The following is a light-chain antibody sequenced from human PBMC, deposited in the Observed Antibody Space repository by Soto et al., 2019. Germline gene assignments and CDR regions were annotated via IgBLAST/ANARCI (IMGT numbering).Light chain of an antibody. V-gene: IGLV2-14*03. CDR2: GVT. CDR3: TSYTSSTALHVV. CDR1: NSDVGNYNF. Sequence: QSALTHPASVSGSPGQSITISCTGTNSDVGNYNFVSWYQRHPGEAPKLIIHGVTNRPSGVSNRFSGSKSGNTASLTISGLQAEDEADYFCTSYTSSTALHVVFGGGTKLTVL. J-gene: IGLJ2*01.